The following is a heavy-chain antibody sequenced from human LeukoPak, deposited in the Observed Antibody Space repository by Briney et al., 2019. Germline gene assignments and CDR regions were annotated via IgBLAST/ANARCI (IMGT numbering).Heavy chain of an antibody. V-gene: IGHV3-23*01. CDR3: AKGHTDSEWLYFDS. D-gene: IGHD5-12*01. J-gene: IGHJ4*02. CDR1: GFSFGTDA. CDR2: IRGSGDST. Sequence: VGYLRLSCAGSGFSFGTDAMSWVRQAPGKGLEWVSGIRGSGDSTYYADSVKGRFTISRGNSKNTLYLQMNSLRAEDTAVYYCAKGHTDSEWLYFDSWGQGSLVTVSS.